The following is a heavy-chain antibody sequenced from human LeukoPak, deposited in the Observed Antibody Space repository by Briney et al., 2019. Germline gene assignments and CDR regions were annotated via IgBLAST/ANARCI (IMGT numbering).Heavy chain of an antibody. CDR3: ARSGGRENYGGYYYYYMDV. CDR2: IKQDGSEK. D-gene: IGHD2-15*01. J-gene: IGHJ6*03. CDR1: GFTFSSYW. Sequence: GGSLRLSCAASGFTFSSYWMSWVRQAPGKGLEWVANIKQDGSEKYYVDSVKGRFTISRDNAKNSLYLQMNSLRAEDTAVYYCARSGGRENYGGYYYYYMDVWGKGTTVTVSS. V-gene: IGHV3-7*01.